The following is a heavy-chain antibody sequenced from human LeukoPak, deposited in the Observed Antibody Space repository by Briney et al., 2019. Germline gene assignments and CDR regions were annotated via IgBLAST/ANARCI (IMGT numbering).Heavy chain of an antibody. CDR1: GGSISSYY. J-gene: IGHJ4*02. CDR3: ARCGTRIAALYLDY. CDR2: IYYSGST. Sequence: SETLSLTCTVSGGSISSYYWSWIRQPPGKGLEWIGSIYYSGSTYYNPSLKSRVTISVDTSKNQFSLKLSSVTAADTAVYYCARCGTRIAALYLDYWGQGTLVTVSS. V-gene: IGHV4-59*05. D-gene: IGHD6-6*01.